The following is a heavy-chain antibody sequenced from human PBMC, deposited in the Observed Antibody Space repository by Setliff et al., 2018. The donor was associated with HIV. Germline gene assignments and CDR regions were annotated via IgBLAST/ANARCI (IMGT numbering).Heavy chain of an antibody. J-gene: IGHJ4*02. D-gene: IGHD6-13*01. CDR1: GGTFSSYT. Sequence: ASVKVSCKASGGTFSSYTISWVRQAPGQGLEWMGRITPILGIANYAQKFQGRVTITADKSTSTAYMELSSLRSEDTAVYYCARDRGVIATHPFDYWGQGTLVTVSS. V-gene: IGHV1-69*04. CDR2: ITPILGIA. CDR3: ARDRGVIATHPFDY.